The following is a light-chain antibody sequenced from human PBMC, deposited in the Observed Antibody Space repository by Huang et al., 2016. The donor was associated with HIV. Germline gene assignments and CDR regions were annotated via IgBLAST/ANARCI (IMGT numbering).Light chain of an antibody. J-gene: IGKJ1*01. CDR2: TAS. Sequence: DIQMTQPPSSLSASVGDRVTITCRASQSISRYLSWYQQKPGNAPKFLIYTASNLQSGVPSRFSGSGSGTDFTLTISSLQPEDFATYYCQQSYSTPPSTFGQGTKVEIK. CDR1: QSISRY. V-gene: IGKV1-39*01. CDR3: QQSYSTPPST.